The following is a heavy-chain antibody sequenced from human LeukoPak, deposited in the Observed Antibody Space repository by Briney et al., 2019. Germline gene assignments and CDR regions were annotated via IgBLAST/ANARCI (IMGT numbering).Heavy chain of an antibody. J-gene: IGHJ4*02. CDR1: GYSLTVIA. CDR2: FDPENGET. Sequence: ASVKVSCKVSGYSLTVIAMHSVRQAPGKGLEWMGGFDPENGETIYAQSFQGRVNMTEATSTDTAYMELGSLTSEDTAVYYCASPASDLSFDFWGQGTLVTVSA. CDR3: ASPASDLSFDF. V-gene: IGHV1-24*01. D-gene: IGHD6-6*01.